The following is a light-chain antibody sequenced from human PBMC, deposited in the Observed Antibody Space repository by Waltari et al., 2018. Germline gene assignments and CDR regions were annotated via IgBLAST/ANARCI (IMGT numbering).Light chain of an antibody. CDR3: QHYVRLPAT. V-gene: IGKV3-20*01. J-gene: IGKJ1*01. Sequence: IVLTQSTGTPSSSPGERATTSCRASQSVGGTLAWYQQKPGQAPRLLMYGTSIRAPGTPDRFSGTGSGTDCSLTISRLEPEDFAVYYCQHYVRLPATFGQGTKVEIK. CDR2: GTS. CDR1: QSVGGT.